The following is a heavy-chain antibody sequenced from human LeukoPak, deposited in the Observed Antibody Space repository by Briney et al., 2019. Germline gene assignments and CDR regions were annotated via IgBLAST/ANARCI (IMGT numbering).Heavy chain of an antibody. CDR1: GYTFTSYD. D-gene: IGHD6-19*01. V-gene: IGHV1-8*01. J-gene: IGHJ6*03. Sequence: ASVKVSCKASGYTFTSYDINWVRQATGQGLEWMGWMNPNSGNTGYAQKFQGRVTMTRSTSISTAYMELSSLRSEDTAVYYCARGTRSSGWYHPGYYYYMDVWGKGTTVTISS. CDR2: MNPNSGNT. CDR3: ARGTRSSGWYHPGYYYYMDV.